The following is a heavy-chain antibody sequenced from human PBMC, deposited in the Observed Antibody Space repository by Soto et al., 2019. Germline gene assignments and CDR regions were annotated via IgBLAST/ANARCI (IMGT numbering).Heavy chain of an antibody. CDR2: INHSGSR. D-gene: IGHD4-17*01. CDR3: ARTPYFDYGIFDY. Sequence: QVQLQQWGAGLLTPSETLSLTCAVTAVSFSGYYWSRHRQPPGTGLESIGEINHSGSRNYNPSLKSRVTILVDTCKNQCSLKLSSGTAADTDVDYWARTPYFDYGIFDYWGRGSLVTVSS. CDR1: AVSFSGYY. V-gene: IGHV4-34*01. J-gene: IGHJ4*02.